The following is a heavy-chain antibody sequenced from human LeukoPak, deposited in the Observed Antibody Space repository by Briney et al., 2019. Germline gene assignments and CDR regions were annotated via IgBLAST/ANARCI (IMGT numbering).Heavy chain of an antibody. D-gene: IGHD3-10*01. Sequence: ASVKVSCKASGYTFTSYGISWVRQAPGQGLEWMGWISAYNGNTNYAQKLQGRVTMTTDTSTSTAYVELRSLRSDDTAVYYCARVRALVYYYMDVWGKGTTVTISS. CDR1: GYTFTSYG. CDR2: ISAYNGNT. V-gene: IGHV1-18*01. CDR3: ARVRALVYYYMDV. J-gene: IGHJ6*03.